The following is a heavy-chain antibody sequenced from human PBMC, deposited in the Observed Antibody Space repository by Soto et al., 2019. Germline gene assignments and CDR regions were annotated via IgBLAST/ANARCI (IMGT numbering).Heavy chain of an antibody. V-gene: IGHV1-69*02. CDR1: GGSFSSYT. CDR2: IIPILGIA. CDR3: ARAFAAAGTLGRNWFDP. D-gene: IGHD6-13*01. J-gene: IGHJ5*02. Sequence: QVQLVQSGAEVKKPGSSVKVSCKASGGSFSSYTISWVRQAPGQGLEWMGRIIPILGIANYAQKFQGRVTITADKSTSTAYMELGSLRSEDTAVYYCARAFAAAGTLGRNWFDPWGQGTLVTVSS.